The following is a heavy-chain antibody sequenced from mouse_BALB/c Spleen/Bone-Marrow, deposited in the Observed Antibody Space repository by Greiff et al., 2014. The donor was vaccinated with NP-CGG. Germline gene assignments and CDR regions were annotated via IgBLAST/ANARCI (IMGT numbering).Heavy chain of an antibody. CDR2: INTNGGST. CDR3: ASLYDGYSVFVY. V-gene: IGHV5-6-2*01. CDR1: GFTFSSYY. Sequence: EVKVEESGGGLVKLGGSLKLSCAASGFTFSSYYMSWVRQTPEKRLELVAAINTNGGSTYYPDTVKGRFTISRDNAKNTLYLQMSSLKSEDTALYYCASLYDGYSVFVYWGQGTLVTVSA. D-gene: IGHD2-3*01. J-gene: IGHJ3*01.